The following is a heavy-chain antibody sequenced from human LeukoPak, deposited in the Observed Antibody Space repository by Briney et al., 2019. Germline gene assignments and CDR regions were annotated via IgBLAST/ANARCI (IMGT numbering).Heavy chain of an antibody. CDR3: ARAVCSGSCYSDY. D-gene: IGHD2-15*01. CDR2: MNPNSGNT. Sequence: ASVKVSCKASGYTFTSYDINWVRQATGQGLEWMGWMNPNSGNTGYAQKFQGRVTITGNTSISTAYMELSSLRSEDTAVYYCARAVCSGSCYSDYWGQGTLVTVSS. CDR1: GYTFTSYD. J-gene: IGHJ4*02. V-gene: IGHV1-8*03.